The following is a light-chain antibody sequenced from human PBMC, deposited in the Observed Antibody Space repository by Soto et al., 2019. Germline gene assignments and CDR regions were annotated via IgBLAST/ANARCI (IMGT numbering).Light chain of an antibody. V-gene: IGKV3-15*01. J-gene: IGKJ1*01. CDR3: HQYDSWPRT. CDR2: GAS. CDR1: QSVSGN. Sequence: EIVMTQSPATLSLSPGERATLSCRASQSVSGNLAWYQQKPGQAPRLLIYGASTRATGIPARFSGSGSGTEFTLTISSLQSEDFAVYYCHQYDSWPRTFGQGTKVEIK.